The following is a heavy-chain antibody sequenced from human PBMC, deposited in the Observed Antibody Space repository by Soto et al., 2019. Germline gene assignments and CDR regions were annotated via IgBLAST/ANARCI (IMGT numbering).Heavy chain of an antibody. Sequence: AASVKVSCKASGYTFTSYAMHWVRQAPGQRLEWMGWINAGNGNTKYSQKFQGRVTITRDTSASTAYMELSSLRSEDTAVYYCASADSGSYRSFDYWGQGTLVTVSS. CDR2: INAGNGNT. CDR3: ASADSGSYRSFDY. CDR1: GYTFTSYA. J-gene: IGHJ4*02. V-gene: IGHV1-3*01. D-gene: IGHD1-26*01.